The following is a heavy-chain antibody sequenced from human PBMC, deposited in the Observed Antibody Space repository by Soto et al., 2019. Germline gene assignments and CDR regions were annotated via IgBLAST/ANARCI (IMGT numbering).Heavy chain of an antibody. CDR3: ATLGYCSSTSCRLHYYMDV. Sequence: QVQLQESGPGLVKPSETLSLTCTVSGGSISSYYWSWIRQPPGKGLEWIGYIYYSGSTNYNPSLKSRVTISVDTSKNQFSLKLSSVTAADTAVYYCATLGYCSSTSCRLHYYMDVWGKGTTVTVSS. V-gene: IGHV4-59*08. CDR2: IYYSGST. D-gene: IGHD2-2*01. CDR1: GGSISSYY. J-gene: IGHJ6*03.